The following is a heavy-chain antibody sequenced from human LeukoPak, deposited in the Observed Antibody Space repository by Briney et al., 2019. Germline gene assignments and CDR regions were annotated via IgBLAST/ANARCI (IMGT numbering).Heavy chain of an antibody. J-gene: IGHJ4*02. V-gene: IGHV5-51*01. CDR3: ARLSYCGGDCYSALDY. D-gene: IGHD2-21*02. Sequence: GESLEISCKGSGYSFTSYWIGWVRQMPGKGLEWMGIIYPGDSDTRYSPSFQGQVTISADKSISTAYLQWSSLRASDTAMYYCARLSYCGGDCYSALDYWGQGTLVTVSS. CDR1: GYSFTSYW. CDR2: IYPGDSDT.